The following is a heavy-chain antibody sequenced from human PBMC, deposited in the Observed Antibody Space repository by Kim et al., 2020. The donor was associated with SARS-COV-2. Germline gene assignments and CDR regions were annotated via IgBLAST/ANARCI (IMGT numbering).Heavy chain of an antibody. CDR3: AKGPVSDSSGYFGWFDP. V-gene: IGHV3-23*01. CDR2: ISGSGGST. D-gene: IGHD3-22*01. CDR1: GFTFSSYA. Sequence: GGSLRLSCAASGFTFSSYAMSWVRQAPGKGLEWVSAISGSGGSTYYADSVKGRFTISRDNSKNTLDLQMNSLRAEDTAVYYCAKGPVSDSSGYFGWFDPWGQGTLVTVSS. J-gene: IGHJ5*02.